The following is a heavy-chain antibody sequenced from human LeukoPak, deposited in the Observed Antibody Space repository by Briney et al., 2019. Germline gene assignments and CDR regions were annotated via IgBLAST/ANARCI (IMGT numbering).Heavy chain of an antibody. V-gene: IGHV3-30*17. CDR3: TRDAYNFNDFDY. Sequence: GSLRLSCAVSEFTFSNYAMHWVRQPPGKGLGWVAVVSSHGNDGYYADSVRGRFTISRDNSKNTLYLQIDSLRLEDTAIYYCTRDAYNFNDFDYWGQGTLVTVSS. CDR2: VSSHGNDG. D-gene: IGHD5-24*01. CDR1: EFTFSNYA. J-gene: IGHJ4*02.